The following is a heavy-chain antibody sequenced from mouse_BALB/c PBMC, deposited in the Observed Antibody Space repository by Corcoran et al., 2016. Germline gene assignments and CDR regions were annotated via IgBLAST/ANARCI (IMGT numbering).Heavy chain of an antibody. CDR3: ARYGSSYYFDY. V-gene: IGHV8-8*01. J-gene: IGHJ2*01. Sequence: VTLKESGPGILNPSQTLSQTCSFSGFSLSPSGMGVGWVRQPSGKGLEWLAHIWWEDDKYYNPSLKSQLTISKDTSRNQVFLKITSVDTADTATYCWARYGSSYYFDYWGQGITLPVSS. CDR2: IWWEDDK. CDR1: GFSLSPSGMG. D-gene: IGHD1-1*01.